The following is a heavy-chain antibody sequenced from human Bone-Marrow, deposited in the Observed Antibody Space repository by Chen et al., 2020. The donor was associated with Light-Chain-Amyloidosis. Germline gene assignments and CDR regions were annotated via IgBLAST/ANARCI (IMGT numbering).Heavy chain of an antibody. J-gene: IGHJ4*02. CDR2: VYYSGST. CDR1: GASISNYY. Sequence: QLHLQESGPGLVKPSETLSLTCTVSGASISNYYWSWIRQPPGKGLEWICYVYYSGSTNYNPSLKSRVTISVDTSKNQLSLKLNSVTAADTAVYYCARDRRFGNFDYWGQGTLVTVSS. V-gene: IGHV4-59*01. D-gene: IGHD3-10*01. CDR3: ARDRRFGNFDY.